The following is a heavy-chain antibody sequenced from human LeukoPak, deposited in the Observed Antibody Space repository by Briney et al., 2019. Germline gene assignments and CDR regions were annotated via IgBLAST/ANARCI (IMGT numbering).Heavy chain of an antibody. CDR3: ARGCYGGNAAYYFDQ. D-gene: IGHD4-23*01. CDR2: ISTTSSTI. Sequence: GSLRRSCRASGFTFSTCIMIWVRPAPGKGLEGLSYISTTSSTIYYADSVKGRFTISRDNAMNSLYLQMNSLRAEDTAVYYCARGCYGGNAAYYFDQWGQGTLVTVSS. CDR1: GFTFSTCI. J-gene: IGHJ4*02. V-gene: IGHV3-48*01.